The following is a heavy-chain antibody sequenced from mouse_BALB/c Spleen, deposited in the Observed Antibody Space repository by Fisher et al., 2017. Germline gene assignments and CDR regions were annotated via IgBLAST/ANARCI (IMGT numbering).Heavy chain of an antibody. Sequence: KFKGKATLTVDKSSSTAYMELRSLTSEDSAVYYCARRELGKAMDYWGQGTSVTVSS. J-gene: IGHJ4*01. V-gene: IGHV1-26*01. CDR3: ARRELGKAMDY. D-gene: IGHD4-1*01.